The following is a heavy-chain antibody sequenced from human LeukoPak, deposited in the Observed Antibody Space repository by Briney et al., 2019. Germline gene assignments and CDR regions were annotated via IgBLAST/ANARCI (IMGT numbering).Heavy chain of an antibody. CDR2: INPKSGGT. Sequence: ASVKVSCKASGYTFTGYYMHWVRQAPGQGLECMGWINPKSGGTNYAQKFQGRVTMTRDTSISTAYMELRRLRSDDTAVYYCARGHRYGFLSGDHYYYYMDVWGKGTSVTISS. J-gene: IGHJ6*03. D-gene: IGHD5-18*01. CDR3: ARGHRYGFLSGDHYYYYMDV. V-gene: IGHV1-2*02. CDR1: GYTFTGYY.